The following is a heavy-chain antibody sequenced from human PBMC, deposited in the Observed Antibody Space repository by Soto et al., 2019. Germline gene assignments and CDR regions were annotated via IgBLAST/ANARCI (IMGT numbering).Heavy chain of an antibody. CDR3: VRDPRWDDTPKYFQH. Sequence: SMRVCCAAAGFTFSTYNMHRVRQATGKGLEWVAVIWNDGSNKFYADSVKGRFTISRDNSKNTLYLQMNSLRVEDTAVYYCVRDPRWDDTPKYFQHWGQGTLVTVSS. J-gene: IGHJ1*01. CDR2: IWNDGSNK. V-gene: IGHV3-33*01. D-gene: IGHD3-22*01. CDR1: GFTFSTYN.